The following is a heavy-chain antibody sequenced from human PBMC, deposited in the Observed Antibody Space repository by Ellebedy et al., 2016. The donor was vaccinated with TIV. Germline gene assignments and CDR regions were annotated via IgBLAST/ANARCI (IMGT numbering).Heavy chain of an antibody. V-gene: IGHV4-34*01. CDR3: ARHSSSRYYDSSGYAFDI. CDR1: GGSFSGYY. CDR2: INHSGST. J-gene: IGHJ3*02. D-gene: IGHD3-22*01. Sequence: MPSETLSLTCAVYGGSFSGYYWSWIRQPPGKGLEWIGEINHSGSTNYNPSLKSRVTISVDTSKNQFSLKLSSVTAADTAVYSCARHSSSRYYDSSGYAFDIWGQGTMVTVSS.